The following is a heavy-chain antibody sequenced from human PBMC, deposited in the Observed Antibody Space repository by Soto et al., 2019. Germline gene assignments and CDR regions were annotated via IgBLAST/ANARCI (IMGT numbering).Heavy chain of an antibody. CDR1: GGTISGYY. CDR3: ARGQRFSDWFDP. CDR2: IYSSGNT. J-gene: IGHJ5*02. D-gene: IGHD3-3*01. V-gene: IGHV4-4*07. Sequence: PSETLSLTCSVSGGTISGYYWTWIRQPAGKGLEWIGRIYSSGNTKYNPSLQSRVTMSLDTSNNQFSLRLTSVTTADTAVYYCARGQRFSDWFDPWGQGTLVTVSS.